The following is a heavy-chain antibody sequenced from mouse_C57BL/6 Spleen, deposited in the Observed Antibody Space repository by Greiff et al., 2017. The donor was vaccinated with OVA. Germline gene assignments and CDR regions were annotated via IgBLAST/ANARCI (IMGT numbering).Heavy chain of an antibody. CDR3: TREGGIVYFDY. J-gene: IGHJ2*01. CDR2: ISSGGDYI. Sequence: EVKLVDSGEGLVKPGGSLKLSCAASGFTFSSYAMSWVRQTPEKRLEWVAYISSGGDYIYYADTVKGRFTISRDNARNTLYLQMSSLKSEDTAMYYCTREGGIVYFDYWGQGTTLTVSS. V-gene: IGHV5-9-1*02. CDR1: GFTFSSYA. D-gene: IGHD2-12*01.